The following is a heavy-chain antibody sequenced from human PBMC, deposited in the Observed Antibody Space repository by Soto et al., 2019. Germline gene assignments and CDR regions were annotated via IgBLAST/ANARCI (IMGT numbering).Heavy chain of an antibody. Sequence: SETLSLTCTVSGGSISSSSYYWGWIRQPPGKGLEWIGSIYYSGSTYYNPSLKSRVTISVDTSKNQFSLKLSSVTAADTAVYYCARVGGVQSFDYWGQGTLVTVSS. D-gene: IGHD2-8*02. CDR2: IYYSGST. CDR3: ARVGGVQSFDY. CDR1: GGSISSSSYY. V-gene: IGHV4-39*07. J-gene: IGHJ4*02.